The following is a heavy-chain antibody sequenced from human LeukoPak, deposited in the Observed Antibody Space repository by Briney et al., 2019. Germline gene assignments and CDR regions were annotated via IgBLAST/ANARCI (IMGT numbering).Heavy chain of an antibody. CDR3: AKGALWFGEANYYFDY. V-gene: IGHV3-48*03. D-gene: IGHD3-10*01. J-gene: IGHJ4*02. CDR1: GFTFSSYE. CDR2: ISSSGSTI. Sequence: PGGSLRLSCAASGFTFSSYEMNWVRQAPGKGLEWVSYISSSGSTIYYADSVKGRFTISRDNSKNTLYLQMNSLRAEDTAVYYCAKGALWFGEANYYFDYWGQGTLVTVSS.